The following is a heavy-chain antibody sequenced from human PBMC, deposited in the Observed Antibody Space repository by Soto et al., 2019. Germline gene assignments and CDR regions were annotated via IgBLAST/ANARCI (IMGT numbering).Heavy chain of an antibody. D-gene: IGHD5-18*01. V-gene: IGHV3-23*01. CDR3: AKGIPDTGGYYYYYGMDV. CDR1: GFTFSSYA. CDR2: ISGSGGIT. Sequence: PGGSLRLSCAASGFTFSSYAMGWVRQAPGKGLDWVSVISGSGGITYSADSVKGRFTISRDNSKNILYLQMNSLGAEDTAVYYCAKGIPDTGGYYYYYGMDVWGQGTTVTVSS. J-gene: IGHJ6*02.